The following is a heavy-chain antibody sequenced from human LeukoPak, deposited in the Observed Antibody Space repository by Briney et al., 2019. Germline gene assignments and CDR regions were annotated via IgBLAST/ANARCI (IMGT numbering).Heavy chain of an antibody. CDR2: INHSGST. J-gene: IGHJ4*02. D-gene: IGHD6-13*01. CDR3: ARSQSTSWYY. V-gene: IGHV4-34*01. CDR1: GGSFSGYY. Sequence: NPSETLSLTCAVYGGSFSGYYWSWIRRPPGKGLEWIGEINHSGSTTYNPSLKSRVTISVDTSTNQFSLELTSVTAADTAVYYCARSQSTSWYYRGQGTLVTVSS.